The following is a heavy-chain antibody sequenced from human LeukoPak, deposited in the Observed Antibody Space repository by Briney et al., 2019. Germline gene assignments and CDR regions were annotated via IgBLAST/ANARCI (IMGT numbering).Heavy chain of an antibody. CDR3: ARVGYYYDSSGYYYWDY. Sequence: GGSLRLSCTASGFTFSSYAMNWVRQAPGKGLEWVSYISSSSSTIYYADSVKGRFTISRDNAKNSLYLQMNSLRDEDTAVYYCARVGYYYDSSGYYYWDYWGQGTLVTVSS. D-gene: IGHD3-22*01. CDR2: ISSSSSTI. CDR1: GFTFSSYA. V-gene: IGHV3-48*02. J-gene: IGHJ4*02.